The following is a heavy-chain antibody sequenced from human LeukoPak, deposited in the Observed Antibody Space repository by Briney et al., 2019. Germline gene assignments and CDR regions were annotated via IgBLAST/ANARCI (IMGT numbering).Heavy chain of an antibody. J-gene: IGHJ4*02. CDR2: FDPEDGET. V-gene: IGHV1-24*01. Sequence: ASVKVSCKVSGYTLTELSMHWVRQAPGKGLEWMGGFDPEDGETIYAQKFQGRVTMTEDTSTDTAYMELSSLRSEDTAVYYCARAYRYYYDSSGYRGYFDYWGQGTLVTVSS. D-gene: IGHD3-22*01. CDR1: GYTLTELS. CDR3: ARAYRYYYDSSGYRGYFDY.